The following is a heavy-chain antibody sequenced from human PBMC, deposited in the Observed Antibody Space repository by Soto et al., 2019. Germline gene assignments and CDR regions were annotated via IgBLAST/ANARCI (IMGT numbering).Heavy chain of an antibody. CDR3: ACLRRGSYYYFDY. Sequence: LSLTCTVSGGSISSGGYYWSWIRQHPGKGLEWIGYIYHSGSTYYNPSLKSRVTISVDTSKNQFSLKLSSVTAADTAVYYCACLRRGSYYYFDYWGQGTLVTVSS. CDR2: IYHSGST. J-gene: IGHJ4*02. D-gene: IGHD1-26*01. CDR1: GGSISSGGYY. V-gene: IGHV4-31*03.